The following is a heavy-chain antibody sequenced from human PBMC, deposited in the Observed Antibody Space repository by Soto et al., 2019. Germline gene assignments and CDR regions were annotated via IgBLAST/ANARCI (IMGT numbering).Heavy chain of an antibody. D-gene: IGHD5-12*01. J-gene: IGHJ6*02. V-gene: IGHV3-33*01. CDR1: GFTFSSYG. CDR2: TWYDGSNK. CDR3: ARDFSMIVRWLQLAPTYYYGMDV. Sequence: GVSLRLSCAASGFTFSSYGMHWVRQAPGKGLEWVAVTWYDGSNKYYADSVKGRFTISRDNSKNTLYLQMNSLRAEDTAVYYCARDFSMIVRWLQLAPTYYYGMDVWGQGTTVTVSS.